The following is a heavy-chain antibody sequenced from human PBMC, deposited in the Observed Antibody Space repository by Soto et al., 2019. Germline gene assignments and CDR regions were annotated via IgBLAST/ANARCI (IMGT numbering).Heavy chain of an antibody. CDR2: IYYSGST. CDR3: ARFNIVVVTAAPSDWFDP. V-gene: IGHV4-39*01. J-gene: IGHJ5*02. CDR1: GGSISSSSYY. Sequence: SESLSLTCAVYGGSISSSSYYWGWTRQPPGKGLEWIGSIYYSGSTYYNPSLKSRVTISVDTSKNQFSLKLSSVTAADTAVYYCARFNIVVVTAAPSDWFDPWGQGTLVNVSS. D-gene: IGHD2-2*01.